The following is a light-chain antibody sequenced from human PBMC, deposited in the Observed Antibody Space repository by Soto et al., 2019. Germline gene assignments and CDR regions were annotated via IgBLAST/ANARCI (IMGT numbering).Light chain of an antibody. CDR3: QQYDNLLPIT. CDR2: DAS. J-gene: IGKJ5*01. V-gene: IGKV1-33*01. CDR1: QDISKN. Sequence: IQMTQSPSSLSASVGDRVTITCQASQDISKNLNWYQQKPGKAPKLLIYDASSLQTGVPSRFSGSGSATPFTFTITSLQPEDVSTYYCQQYDNLLPITFGQGTRLEIK.